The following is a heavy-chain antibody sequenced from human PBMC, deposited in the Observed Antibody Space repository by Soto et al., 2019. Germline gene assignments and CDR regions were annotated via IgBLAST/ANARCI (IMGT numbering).Heavy chain of an antibody. V-gene: IGHV3-9*01. CDR1: GFSFDDYG. D-gene: IGHD2-2*03. Sequence: EVQLVESGGGSVQPGRYLRLSCAASGFSFDDYGMHWVRQGPGKGLEWVSGISWNSGDIYYADSVKGRFTISRDNAKRSLYLQMNSLRTEDTALYYCAKDNDLDRDGPFDYWGQGILVNVSS. CDR3: AKDNDLDRDGPFDY. CDR2: ISWNSGDI. J-gene: IGHJ4*02.